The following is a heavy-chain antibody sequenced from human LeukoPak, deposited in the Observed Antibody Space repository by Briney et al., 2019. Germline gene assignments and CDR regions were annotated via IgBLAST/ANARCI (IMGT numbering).Heavy chain of an antibody. J-gene: IGHJ5*02. CDR1: GYSISSGYY. V-gene: IGHV4-38-2*02. CDR3: ARTSSVWFGELFTNWFDP. CDR2: IYHSGST. D-gene: IGHD3-10*01. Sequence: SETLSLTCTVSGYSISSGYYWGWIRQPPGKGLEWIGSIYHSGSTYYNPSLKSRVTKSVDTSTNQFSLKLSSVTAADTAVYYCARTSSVWFGELFTNWFDPWGQGTLVTVSS.